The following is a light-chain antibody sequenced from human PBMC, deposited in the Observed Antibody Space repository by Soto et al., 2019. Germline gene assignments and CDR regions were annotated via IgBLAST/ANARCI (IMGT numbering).Light chain of an antibody. J-gene: IGKJ5*01. CDR2: DAS. V-gene: IGKV3-11*01. CDR3: QQRSNSPPVVT. Sequence: ESGLTQYTATLSFSPGEKATLSCWASQSVGTYLAWYQQKVGQAPRLLIYDASNRATGTPARFSGSGSGTEFTLTISSLEPEDFAVYYCQQRSNSPPVVTFGQGTRLEI. CDR1: QSVGTY.